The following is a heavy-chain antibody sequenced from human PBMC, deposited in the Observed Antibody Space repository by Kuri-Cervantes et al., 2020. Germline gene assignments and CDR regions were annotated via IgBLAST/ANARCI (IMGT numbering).Heavy chain of an antibody. Sequence: ASVKVSCKVSGYTLSELSMHWVRQAPGQGLEWMGWISAHSGGTIYAQNFQGRVTLTRDTSISTAYMELSSLTSDDTAVYYCARAGKLGRGFDYWGQGTLVTVSS. V-gene: IGHV1-2*02. CDR1: GYTLSELS. D-gene: IGHD7-27*01. CDR2: ISAHSGGT. CDR3: ARAGKLGRGFDY. J-gene: IGHJ4*02.